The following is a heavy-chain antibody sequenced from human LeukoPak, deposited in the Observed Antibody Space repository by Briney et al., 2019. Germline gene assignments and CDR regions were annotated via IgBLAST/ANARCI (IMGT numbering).Heavy chain of an antibody. Sequence: GRSLRLSCAASGFTFSSYGMHWVRQAPGKGLEWVAVISYDGSNKYYADSVKGRFTISRDNSKNTLYLQMNSLRAEDTAVYYCAKDGVDYGDYAYFDYWGQGTLVTVSS. J-gene: IGHJ4*02. D-gene: IGHD4-17*01. CDR3: AKDGVDYGDYAYFDY. CDR2: ISYDGSNK. CDR1: GFTFSSYG. V-gene: IGHV3-30*18.